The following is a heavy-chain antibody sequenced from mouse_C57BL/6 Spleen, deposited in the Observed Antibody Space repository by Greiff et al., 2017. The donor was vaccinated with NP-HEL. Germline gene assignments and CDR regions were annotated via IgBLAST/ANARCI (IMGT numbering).Heavy chain of an antibody. CDR1: GYTFTSYW. J-gene: IGHJ1*03. V-gene: IGHV1-5*01. CDR3: TRGDYGSSYWYFDV. D-gene: IGHD1-1*01. Sequence: EVQLQQSGTVLARPGASVKMSCKTSGYTFTSYWMHWVKQRPGQGLEWIGAIYPGNSDTSYNQQFKGKAKLTAVTSASTAYMELSSLTNEDSAVYYCTRGDYGSSYWYFDVWGTGTTVTVSS. CDR2: IYPGNSDT.